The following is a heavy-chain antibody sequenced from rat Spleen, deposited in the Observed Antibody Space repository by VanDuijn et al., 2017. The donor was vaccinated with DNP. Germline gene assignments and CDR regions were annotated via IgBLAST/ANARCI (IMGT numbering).Heavy chain of an antibody. V-gene: IGHV4-2*01. D-gene: IGHD1-11*01. Sequence: EVKLVESGGGLVQPGRSLKLSCAASGFNLDDYWMGWVRQAPGKGLEWIGEINKDGNTINYSPSLKDKFTISRDNAQNTLYLQMNKLGSEDTGIYYCAKGPNFGGWSDYFDYWGQGVMVTVSS. CDR1: GFNLDDYW. CDR2: INKDGNTI. CDR3: AKGPNFGGWSDYFDY. J-gene: IGHJ2*01.